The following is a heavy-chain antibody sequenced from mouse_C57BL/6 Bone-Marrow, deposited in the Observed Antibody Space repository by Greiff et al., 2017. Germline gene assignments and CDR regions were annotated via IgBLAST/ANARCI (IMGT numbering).Heavy chain of an antibody. CDR1: GFTFSSYA. V-gene: IGHV5-9-3*01. J-gene: IGHJ4*01. Sequence: EVQLVESGGGLVKPGGSLKLSCAASGFTFSSYAMSWVRQTPEKRRVWVATISSGGHFTYYPDSVKGRFIISRDTAKNTLDLQMSSVRSEDTAMYYCARQEKGYYGYYYAMDYWGQGTSVTVSS. CDR3: ARQEKGYYGYYYAMDY. D-gene: IGHD1-1*01. CDR2: ISSGGHFT.